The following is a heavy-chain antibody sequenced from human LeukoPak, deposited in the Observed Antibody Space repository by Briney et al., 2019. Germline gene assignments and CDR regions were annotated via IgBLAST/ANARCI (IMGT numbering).Heavy chain of an antibody. V-gene: IGHV1-2*02. D-gene: IGHD4-23*01. J-gene: IGHJ3*02. CDR1: GYTFTAYY. CDR2: INVNSGGT. CDR3: ARDRGQIGGNAYAAYDT. Sequence: ASVKVSCKASGYTFTAYYMHWVRQAPGQGLEWMGWINVNSGGTNFAQKFQGGVTMTRDTFISTAYMELSRLRSDDTAVYYCARDRGQIGGNAYAAYDTWGQGTMVTVSS.